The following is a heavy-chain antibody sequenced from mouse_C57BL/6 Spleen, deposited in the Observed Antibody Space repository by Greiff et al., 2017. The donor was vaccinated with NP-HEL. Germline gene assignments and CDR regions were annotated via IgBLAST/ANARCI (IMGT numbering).Heavy chain of an antibody. CDR3: ARSPHYYYGSSYGDY. J-gene: IGHJ2*01. CDR1: GYTFTSYW. CDR2: IDPSDSYT. V-gene: IGHV1-69*01. D-gene: IGHD1-1*01. Sequence: QVQLQQPGAELVMPGASVKLSCKASGYTFTSYWMHWVKQRPGQGLEWIGEIDPSDSYTNYNQKFKGQSTLTVDKSSSTAYMQLSSLTSEDSAVYYCARSPHYYYGSSYGDYWGQGTTLTVSS.